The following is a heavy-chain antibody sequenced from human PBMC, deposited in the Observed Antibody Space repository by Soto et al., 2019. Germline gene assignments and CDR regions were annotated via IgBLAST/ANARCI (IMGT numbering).Heavy chain of an antibody. J-gene: IGHJ4*02. CDR1: GFTFSSYW. CDR2: IKKDGSEK. V-gene: IGHV3-7*03. Sequence: EVQLVESGGGLVQPGGSLRLSCATSGFTFSSYWMSWVRQAPGKGLEWVANIKKDGSEKYYVDSVKGRFTISRDNAKNSLYLQMNSLRAEDAAVYYCASPATYYYDSSGGIFDYWGQGTLVTVSA. CDR3: ASPATYYYDSSGGIFDY. D-gene: IGHD3-22*01.